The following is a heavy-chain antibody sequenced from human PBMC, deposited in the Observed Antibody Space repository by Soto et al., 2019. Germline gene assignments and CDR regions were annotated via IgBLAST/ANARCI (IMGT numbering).Heavy chain of an antibody. J-gene: IGHJ3*02. D-gene: IGHD3-22*01. CDR1: GFTFSSYG. CDR3: AKDTAYDSSGYDPHAFDI. V-gene: IGHV3-30*18. Sequence: QVQLVESGGGVVQPGRSLRLSCAASGFTFSSYGMHWVRQAPGKGLEWVAVISYEGSNKYYADSVKGRFTISRDNSKNTLYLQMNSLRAEDTAVYYCAKDTAYDSSGYDPHAFDIWGQGTMVTVSS. CDR2: ISYEGSNK.